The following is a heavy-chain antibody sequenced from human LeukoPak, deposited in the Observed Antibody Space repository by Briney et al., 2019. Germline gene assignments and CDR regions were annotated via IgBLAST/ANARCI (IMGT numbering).Heavy chain of an antibody. V-gene: IGHV3-23*01. CDR1: GFTFSSYA. Sequence: AGGSLRLSCAASGFTFSSYAMSWVRQAPGKGLEWVSAISGSGGSTYYADSVKGRFTISRDNSKNTLYLQMNSLRAEDTAVYYCAKDGKSIAVAPGDYWGQGTLVTVSS. CDR3: AKDGKSIAVAPGDY. CDR2: ISGSGGST. D-gene: IGHD6-19*01. J-gene: IGHJ4*02.